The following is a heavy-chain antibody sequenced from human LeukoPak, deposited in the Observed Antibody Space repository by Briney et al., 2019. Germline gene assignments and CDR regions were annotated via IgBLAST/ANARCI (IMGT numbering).Heavy chain of an antibody. Sequence: SETLSLTCTVSGGSISSGSYYWSWIRQPAGKGLEWIGRTYTSGSTNYNPSLKSRVTISVDTSKNQFSLELSSVTAADTAVYYCARLVARYYDILTDYSEQDYWGQGTLVTVSS. CDR2: TYTSGST. CDR3: ARLVARYYDILTDYSEQDY. J-gene: IGHJ4*02. CDR1: GGSISSGSYY. V-gene: IGHV4-61*02. D-gene: IGHD3-9*01.